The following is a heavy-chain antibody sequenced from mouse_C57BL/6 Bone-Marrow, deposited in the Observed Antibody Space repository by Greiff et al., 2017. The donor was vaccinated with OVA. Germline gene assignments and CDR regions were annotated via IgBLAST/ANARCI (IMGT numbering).Heavy chain of an antibody. CDR2: ISSGGSYT. Sequence: EVQLVEPGGDLVKPGGSLKLSCAASGFTFSSYGMSWVRQTPDKRLEWVATISSGGSYTYYPDNVKGRCTISRDNAKNTRYLQMSSLTSEDTAMYYCARRRPCYGSSPPFAYWGQGTLVTVSA. D-gene: IGHD1-1*01. CDR1: GFTFSSYG. CDR3: ARRRPCYGSSPPFAY. J-gene: IGHJ3*01. V-gene: IGHV5-6*01.